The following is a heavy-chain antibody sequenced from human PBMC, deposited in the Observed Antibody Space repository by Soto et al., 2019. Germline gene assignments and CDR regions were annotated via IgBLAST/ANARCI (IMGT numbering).Heavy chain of an antibody. J-gene: IGHJ5*02. CDR3: ARDRHCRSHFSSLLNWFDP. CDR1: GFSFSDYW. D-gene: IGHD2-15*01. CDR2: IKQDGSET. Sequence: GGSLRLSCAASGFSFSDYWMSWVRQAPGKGLEWVANIKQDGSETYYLDSVKGRFSISRDNAKNSLFLQMNNLRGDDTAVYFCARDRHCRSHFSSLLNWFDPWGQGTLVTVSS. V-gene: IGHV3-7*01.